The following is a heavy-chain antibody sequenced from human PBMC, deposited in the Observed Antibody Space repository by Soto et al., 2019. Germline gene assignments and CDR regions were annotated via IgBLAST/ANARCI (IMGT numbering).Heavy chain of an antibody. CDR3: GHSPGTSIPLGY. Sequence: QITLQESGPTLVKPTQTLTLTCTVSGSSLSTAGVGVGWIRQPPGKALEWLALIYWDDDKRYSPSLRSRLTFYKDTSKNQVVLKRTNLDPVDTATYYCGHSPGTSIPLGYWGQGTLVTVSS. V-gene: IGHV2-5*02. CDR1: GSSLSTAGVG. J-gene: IGHJ4*02. CDR2: IYWDDDK. D-gene: IGHD1-26*01.